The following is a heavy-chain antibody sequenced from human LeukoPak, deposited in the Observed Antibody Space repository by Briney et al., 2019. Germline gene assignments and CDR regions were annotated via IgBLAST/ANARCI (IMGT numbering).Heavy chain of an antibody. Sequence: GGSLRLSCAASGITVSSNYIYWVRQAPGKGLEWVSVIYSDGTTYYADSVKGRFTISRDHPKNTLYLQMNSLRAEDTAVYYCARGNVGAAVYYYYGMDVWGQGTTLTVSS. CDR2: IYSDGTT. J-gene: IGHJ6*02. CDR3: ARGNVGAAVYYYYGMDV. CDR1: GITVSSNY. D-gene: IGHD2-15*01. V-gene: IGHV3-53*01.